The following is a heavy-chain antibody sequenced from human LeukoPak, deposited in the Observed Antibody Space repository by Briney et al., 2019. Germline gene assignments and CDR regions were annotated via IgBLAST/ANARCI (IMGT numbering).Heavy chain of an antibody. D-gene: IGHD6-13*01. CDR3: ATGRAAAGQYYFDY. CDR1: GRSISNSIYY. Sequence: SETLSLTFTVSGRSISNSIYYSASIRQPPGKGLEWIGTISYSGSTYYNPSLKSRVTISVDTSKNQFPLKLNSVTAADTAVYYCATGRAAAGQYYFDYWGQGTLVTVSS. V-gene: IGHV4-39*01. CDR2: ISYSGST. J-gene: IGHJ4*02.